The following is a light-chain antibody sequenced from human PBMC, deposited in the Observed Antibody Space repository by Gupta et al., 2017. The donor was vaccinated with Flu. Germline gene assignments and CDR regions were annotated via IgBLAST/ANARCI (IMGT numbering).Light chain of an antibody. CDR2: AAS. J-gene: IGKJ5*01. Sequence: DIQMTQSPSSLSASVGDRVTITCRASQSISNYLNWYQQKPGKAPQLLIYAASSLQSGVPSRFSGSGSGTDFTLTISSLQPEDFATYYCQQHDSPLPFTFGQGTQLEIK. V-gene: IGKV1-39*01. CDR1: QSISNY. CDR3: QQHDSPLPFT.